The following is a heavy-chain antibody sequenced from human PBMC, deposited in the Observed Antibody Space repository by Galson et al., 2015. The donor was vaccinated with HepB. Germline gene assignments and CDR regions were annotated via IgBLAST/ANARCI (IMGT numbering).Heavy chain of an antibody. CDR2: INGDGTTT. CDR1: GFTFSDYW. Sequence: SLRLSCAASGFTFSDYWMHWVRQAPGKGLVWVSRINGDGTTTNYADSVKGRFTISRDNAKNTLYLQMNSLRAEDTAVYYCARPMVRGSKGYYYGMDVWGLGTTVTVSS. V-gene: IGHV3-74*01. CDR3: ARPMVRGSKGYYYGMDV. D-gene: IGHD3-10*01. J-gene: IGHJ6*02.